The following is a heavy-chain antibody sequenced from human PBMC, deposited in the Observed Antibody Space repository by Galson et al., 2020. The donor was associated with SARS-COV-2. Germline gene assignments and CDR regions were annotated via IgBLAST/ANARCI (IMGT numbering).Heavy chain of an antibody. V-gene: IGHV3-43D*03. Sequence: GGSLRLSCAASGFTFDDYAMHWVRQAPGKGLEWVSLISWDGGSTYYADSVKGRFTISRDNSKNSLYLQMNSLRAEDTALYYCAVRGQGNYYYYYMDVWGKGTTVTVSS. CDR2: ISWDGGST. CDR1: GFTFDDYA. CDR3: AVRGQGNYYYYYMDV. J-gene: IGHJ6*03. D-gene: IGHD3-10*01.